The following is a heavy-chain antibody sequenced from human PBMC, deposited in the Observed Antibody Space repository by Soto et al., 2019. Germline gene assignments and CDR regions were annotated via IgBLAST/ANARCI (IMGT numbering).Heavy chain of an antibody. CDR3: AKATATGGGAFDI. CDR2: ILVDGRT. J-gene: IGHJ3*02. V-gene: IGHV3-23*01. Sequence: GGSLRLSCAASGFNFSDYYMSWVRQAPGKGLEWVSTILVDGRTFYVDSVKGRFTISRDSSQNTVYLQMNSLTAGDTALYYCAKATATGGGAFDICGQGTKVTVSS. D-gene: IGHD2-8*02. CDR1: GFNFSDYY.